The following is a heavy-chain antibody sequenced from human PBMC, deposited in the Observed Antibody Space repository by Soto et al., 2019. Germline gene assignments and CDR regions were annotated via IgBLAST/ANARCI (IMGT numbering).Heavy chain of an antibody. V-gene: IGHV3-74*01. D-gene: IGHD1-26*01. CDR1: GFTFSSYW. Sequence: GGSLRLSCAVSGFTFSSYWMHWVRQAPGKGLVWVSRINGDGSSTNYADSVKGRFTISRDNAKNTVYLQMNSLRAEDTAVYYCVRASLRGSYYYYYYYYMDVWGKGTTVTVSS. CDR3: VRASLRGSYYYYYYYYMDV. CDR2: INGDGSST. J-gene: IGHJ6*03.